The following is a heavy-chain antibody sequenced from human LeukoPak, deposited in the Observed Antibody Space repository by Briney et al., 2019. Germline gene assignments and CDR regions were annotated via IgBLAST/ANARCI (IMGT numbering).Heavy chain of an antibody. CDR3: ARLQQLVEDH. D-gene: IGHD6-13*01. V-gene: IGHV3-48*03. CDR1: GFIFSSYE. CDR2: ISSSGSTI. J-gene: IGHJ4*02. Sequence: GGSLRLSCAASGFIFSSYEMNWVRQAPGKGLEWVSYISSSGSTIYYADSVKGRVTISRDNAKNSLFLQMNSLRVEDTAVYYCARLQQLVEDHWGQGTLVTVSS.